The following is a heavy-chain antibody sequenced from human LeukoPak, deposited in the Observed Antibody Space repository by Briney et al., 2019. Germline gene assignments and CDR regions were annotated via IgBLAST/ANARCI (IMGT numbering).Heavy chain of an antibody. CDR1: GFTFSNYA. Sequence: PGGSLRLSCAASGFTFSNYAMTWVRQAPGKGLEWVSLITGGADITYYADSVKGRFTISRDNSKNMLFLQMNSLRVEDTAVYYCAKDPPSGYCSGGTCNDSPFDSWGQGTLVTVPS. CDR3: AKDPPSGYCSGGTCNDSPFDS. J-gene: IGHJ4*02. V-gene: IGHV3-23*01. CDR2: ITGGADIT. D-gene: IGHD2-15*01.